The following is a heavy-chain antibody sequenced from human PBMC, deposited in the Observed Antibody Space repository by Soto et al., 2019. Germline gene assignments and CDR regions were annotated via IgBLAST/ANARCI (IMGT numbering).Heavy chain of an antibody. CDR3: AGHGSYNFYMDV. CDR1: GGSISSYY. J-gene: IGHJ6*03. Sequence: QVQLQESGPGLEKPSETLSLTCTVSGGSISSYYWSWIRQPPGQGLEWIGYIYYSGSTNYNPSLKSLATISVETSKNQYSMRLRSVTAADSAVYYGAGHGSYNFYMDVWGKGTTVTVSS. CDR2: IYYSGST. V-gene: IGHV4-59*08.